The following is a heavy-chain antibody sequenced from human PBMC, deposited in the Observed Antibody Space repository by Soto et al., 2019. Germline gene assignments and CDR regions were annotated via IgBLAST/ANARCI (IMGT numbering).Heavy chain of an antibody. CDR3: ARMIRSYYYGVAV. V-gene: IGHV4-59*01. CDR1: GGSISSYY. Sequence: SETLSLTCTVSGGSISSYYWSWIRQPPGKGLEWIGHIHYSGSTNYNPSLESRVTISVDTSKNQLSLNLSSVTAADTAVYYCARMIRSYYYGVAVWGQGTTVTVSS. J-gene: IGHJ6*02. D-gene: IGHD3-22*01. CDR2: IHYSGST.